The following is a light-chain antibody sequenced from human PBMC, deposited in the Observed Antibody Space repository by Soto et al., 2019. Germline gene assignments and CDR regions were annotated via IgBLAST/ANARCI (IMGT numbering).Light chain of an antibody. J-gene: IGKJ4*01. Sequence: DIQMTQSPSSLSASVGDRVTITCQASQDISNHLNWYQQKPGKAPKLLIYDASNLETGVPSRFSGSGSGTDFTVTISSLQPEDFATYSCQQYYSAPLTFGGGTKVDIK. CDR1: QDISNH. CDR3: QQYYSAPLT. V-gene: IGKV1-33*01. CDR2: DAS.